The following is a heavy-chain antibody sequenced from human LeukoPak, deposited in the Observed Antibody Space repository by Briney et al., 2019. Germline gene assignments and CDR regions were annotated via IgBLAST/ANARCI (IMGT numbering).Heavy chain of an antibody. CDR3: ARGSVGGLRLGELSS. Sequence: GGSLRLSCAASGFTFSSYAMSWVRQAPGKGLEWVSAISGSGGSTYYADSVKGRFTISRDNSKNTLYLQMNSLRAEDTAVYYCARGSVGGLRLGELSSWGQGTLVTVSS. J-gene: IGHJ4*02. D-gene: IGHD3-16*02. CDR1: GFTFSSYA. CDR2: ISGSGGST. V-gene: IGHV3-23*01.